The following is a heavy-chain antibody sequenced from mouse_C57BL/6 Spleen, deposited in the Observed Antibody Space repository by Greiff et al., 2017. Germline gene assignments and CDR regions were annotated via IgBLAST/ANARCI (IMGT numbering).Heavy chain of an antibody. D-gene: IGHD1-1*01. Sequence: EVKLMESGPELVKPGASVKISCKASGYTFTDYYMNWVKQSHGKSLEWIGDINPNNGGTSYNQKFKGKATLTVDKSSSTAYMELRSLTSEDSAVYYCARRFITTALAEAMDYWGQGTSVTVSS. J-gene: IGHJ4*01. CDR2: INPNNGGT. V-gene: IGHV1-26*01. CDR1: GYTFTDYY. CDR3: ARRFITTALAEAMDY.